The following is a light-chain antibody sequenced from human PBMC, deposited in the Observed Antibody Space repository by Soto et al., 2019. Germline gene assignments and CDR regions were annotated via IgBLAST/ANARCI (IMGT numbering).Light chain of an antibody. CDR1: QSVYNNY. V-gene: IGKV3-20*01. CDR2: GAS. Sequence: EIVLTQSPGTLSLSPGERATLSCRASQSVYNNYLAWYQQKPGQTPRLLVNGASNSATGNPDRFSGGGSGTDFTLTISSLEPEDFALYYCQQYGLPPHSFGRGTRVEIK. J-gene: IGKJ2*01. CDR3: QQYGLPPHS.